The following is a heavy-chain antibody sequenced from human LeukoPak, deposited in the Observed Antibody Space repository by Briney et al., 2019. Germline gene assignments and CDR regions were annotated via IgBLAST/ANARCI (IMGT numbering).Heavy chain of an antibody. D-gene: IGHD1/OR15-1a*01. CDR2: LNPDSSAT. CDR3: TIEGRTTVAYYFEY. CDR1: GYTFSGHY. J-gene: IGHJ4*02. V-gene: IGHV1-2*02. Sequence: GASVKVSCKTSGYTFSGHYIHWVRQAPGQGLEWMWWLNPDSSATHYSQSLRGRVTMTTDTSINTVYMELSSLRSDDTAVYFCTIEGRTTVAYYFEYWGQGTLVTVSS.